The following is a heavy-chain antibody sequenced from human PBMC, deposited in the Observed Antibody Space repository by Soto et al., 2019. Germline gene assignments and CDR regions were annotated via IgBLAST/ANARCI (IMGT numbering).Heavy chain of an antibody. CDR2: IIPILGIA. J-gene: IGHJ6*04. Sequence: GASVKVSCKASGGTFSSYTISWVRQAPGQGLEWMGRIIPILGIANYAQKFQGRVTITADKSTSTAYMELSSLRSEDTAVYYCARDSVERATIQYYYGRDVWGKGTRVTAPS. CDR3: ARDSVERATIQYYYGRDV. D-gene: IGHD5-12*01. CDR1: GGTFSSYT. V-gene: IGHV1-69*04.